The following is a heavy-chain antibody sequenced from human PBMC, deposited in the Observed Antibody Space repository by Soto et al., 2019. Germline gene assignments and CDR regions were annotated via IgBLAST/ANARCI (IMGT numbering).Heavy chain of an antibody. V-gene: IGHV3-23*01. D-gene: IGHD6-25*01. CDR3: AASNGDSDY. CDR1: AFTSTTYA. CDR2: ISVSGGST. J-gene: IGHJ4*02. Sequence: PGGSLRLSCPASAFTSTTYAMSWGRQAPGKGLEWVAGISVSGGSTYNADSVKGRLTISRDNSKNTLYLKMNGLRAEDTAVYYCAASNGDSDYWGQGTLVTVS.